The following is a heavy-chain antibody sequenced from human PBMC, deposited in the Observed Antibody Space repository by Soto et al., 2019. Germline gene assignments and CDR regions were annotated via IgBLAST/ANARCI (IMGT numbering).Heavy chain of an antibody. CDR2: ISYDGSNK. V-gene: IGHV3-30*18. J-gene: IGHJ4*02. D-gene: IGHD2-15*01. CDR1: GFTFSSYR. CDR3: AKGKKVVVVVASFGY. Sequence: QVQLVESGGGVVQPGRSLRLSCAASGFTFSSYRMHWVRQAPGKGLEWVAVISYDGSNKYYADSVKGRFTISRDNSKNSLYLHMNSRRAVDTDVYHCAKGKKVVVVVASFGYWGQGRLVTVSA.